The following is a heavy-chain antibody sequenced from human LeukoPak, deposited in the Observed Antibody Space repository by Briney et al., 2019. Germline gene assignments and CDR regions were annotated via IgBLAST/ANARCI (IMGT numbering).Heavy chain of an antibody. CDR1: GYSISTGYD. CDR3: ARTYINFSNYFDP. J-gene: IGHJ5*02. CDR2: ISHIGST. Sequence: SETLSLTCTVSGYSISTGYDWGWVRQPPGKGLECIGSISHIGSTYYNPSLESRVTISLDTSMNQLSLELRSVTAADTPLYYCARTYINFSNYFDPWGQGTLVTVSS. D-gene: IGHD4-11*01. V-gene: IGHV4-38-2*02.